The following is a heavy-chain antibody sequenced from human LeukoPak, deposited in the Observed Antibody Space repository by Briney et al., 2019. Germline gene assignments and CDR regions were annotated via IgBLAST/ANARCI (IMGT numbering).Heavy chain of an antibody. Sequence: GGSPRLSCAASGFTFSSYAMSWVRQAPGKGLEWVSAISGSGGSTYYADSVKGRFTISRDNSKNTLYLQMNSLRAEDTAVYYCAKDHYNWNALDYWGQGTLVTVSS. J-gene: IGHJ4*02. CDR2: ISGSGGST. CDR3: AKDHYNWNALDY. V-gene: IGHV3-23*01. CDR1: GFTFSSYA. D-gene: IGHD1-20*01.